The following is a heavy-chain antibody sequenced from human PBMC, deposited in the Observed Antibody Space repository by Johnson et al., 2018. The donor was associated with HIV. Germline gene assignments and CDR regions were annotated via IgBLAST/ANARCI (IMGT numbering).Heavy chain of an antibody. D-gene: IGHD3-22*01. V-gene: IGHV3-7*03. CDR1: GFTFSSYW. CDR2: IKQDGSEK. CDR3: ARERYYYDSSGSYNPHAFAI. J-gene: IGHJ3*02. Sequence: VQLVESGGGLVQPGGSLRLSCAASGFTFSSYWMSWVRQAPGKGLEWVANIKQDGSEKYYVDSVKGRFTISRDNAKNSLYLQMNSLRAEDTALYYCARERYYYDSSGSYNPHAFAIWGQGTMVTVSS.